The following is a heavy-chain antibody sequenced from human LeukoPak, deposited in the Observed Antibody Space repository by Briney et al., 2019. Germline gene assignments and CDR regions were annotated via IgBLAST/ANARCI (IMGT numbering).Heavy chain of an antibody. Sequence: GGSLRLSCAASGFTFSSYAMSWVRQAPGKGLEWVSAISGSGGSTYYADSVKGRFTISRDNSKDTLYLQMNSLRAEDTAVYYCAKDSRGYSPMADNWFDPWGQGTLVTVSS. V-gene: IGHV3-23*01. CDR2: ISGSGGST. D-gene: IGHD5-18*01. CDR3: AKDSRGYSPMADNWFDP. CDR1: GFTFSSYA. J-gene: IGHJ5*02.